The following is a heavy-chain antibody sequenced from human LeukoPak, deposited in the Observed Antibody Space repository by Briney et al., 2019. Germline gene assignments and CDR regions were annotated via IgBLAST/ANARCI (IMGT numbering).Heavy chain of an antibody. Sequence: PSETLSLTCTVSGGSISSSSYYWDWIRQPPGKGLEWIGNIYYSGSTNYNPSLKSRVTISVDTSKNQFSLKLTSVTAADTAFYYCARSGYSSGYRSFDYWGQGTLVTVSS. D-gene: IGHD5-18*01. CDR1: GGSISSSSYY. CDR3: ARSGYSSGYRSFDY. J-gene: IGHJ4*02. CDR2: IYYSGST. V-gene: IGHV4-39*01.